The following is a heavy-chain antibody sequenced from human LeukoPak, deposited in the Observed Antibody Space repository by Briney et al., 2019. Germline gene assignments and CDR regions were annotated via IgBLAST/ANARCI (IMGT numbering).Heavy chain of an antibody. Sequence: ASVKVSCKVSGYTLTELSIHWMRQAPGKGPEWMGGFDPEDGETIYAQKFQGRVTMAEDTSTDTAYMELSSLRSEDTAVYYCATESSTYRNALDVWGQGTTVTVSS. D-gene: IGHD4-11*01. CDR1: GYTLTELS. CDR2: FDPEDGET. V-gene: IGHV1-24*01. CDR3: ATESSTYRNALDV. J-gene: IGHJ6*02.